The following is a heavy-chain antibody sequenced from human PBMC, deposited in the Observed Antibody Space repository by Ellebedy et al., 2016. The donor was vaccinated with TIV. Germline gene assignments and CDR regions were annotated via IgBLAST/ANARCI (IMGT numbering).Heavy chain of an antibody. D-gene: IGHD2-21*01. CDR2: INPSGGST. CDR1: GYTFTSYY. V-gene: IGHV1-46*01. J-gene: IGHJ4*02. Sequence: AASVKVSCKASGYTFTSYYMHWVRQAPGQGLEWMGIINPSGGSTSYAQKFQGIVTMTRDTSTSTVYMELSSLRSEDTAVYYCARAYSGGPVDYWGQGTLVTVSS. CDR3: ARAYSGGPVDY.